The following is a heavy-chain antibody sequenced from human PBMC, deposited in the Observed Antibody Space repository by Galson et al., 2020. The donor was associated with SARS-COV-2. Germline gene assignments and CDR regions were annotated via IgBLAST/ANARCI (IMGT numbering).Heavy chain of an antibody. CDR2: IHSDGSST. CDR3: ARETAVAGDWYSGL. D-gene: IGHD6-13*01. V-gene: IGHV3-74*01. CDR1: GFSLSTYW. Sequence: GGSLRLSCAASGFSLSTYWMQWVRQGPGKGLVWVSRIHSDGSSTRYADSVKGRFTISRDNAKNTLYLQMNSLRAEDTAVYYCARETAVAGDWYSGLWGRGTLVTVSS. J-gene: IGHJ2*01.